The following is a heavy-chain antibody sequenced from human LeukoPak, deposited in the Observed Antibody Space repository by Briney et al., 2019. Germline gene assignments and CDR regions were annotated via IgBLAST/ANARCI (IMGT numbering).Heavy chain of an antibody. CDR1: GFTFSRST. CDR2: ISSSSTYI. Sequence: GGSLRLSCAASGFTFSRSTMNWVRQAPGKGLEWVSSISSSSTYIYYADSVKGRFTISRDNAKKSVFMQMNSLRADDTAVYYCARDPDDDTEYRGLGTLVTVSS. J-gene: IGHJ4*02. D-gene: IGHD3-22*01. V-gene: IGHV3-21*01. CDR3: ARDPDDDTEY.